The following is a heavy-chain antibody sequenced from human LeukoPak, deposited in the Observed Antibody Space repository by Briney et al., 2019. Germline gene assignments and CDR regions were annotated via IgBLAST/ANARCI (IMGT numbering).Heavy chain of an antibody. D-gene: IGHD2-21*01. CDR1: GFTFSNYA. CDR2: IVRGGGKT. V-gene: IGHV3-23*05. J-gene: IGHJ4*02. CDR3: ARCDSQGTECYYSDY. Sequence: GGSLRLSCAASGFTFSNYAMTWVRQAPGEGLQWVSAIVRGGGKTYYADSGKGRITTSRYKTKNTMYLKLNSFRAEDVDVCYCARCDSQGTECYYSDYWGQGTLVTVSS.